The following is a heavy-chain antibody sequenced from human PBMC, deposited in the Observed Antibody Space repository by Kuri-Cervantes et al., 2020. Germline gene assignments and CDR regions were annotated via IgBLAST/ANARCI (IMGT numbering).Heavy chain of an antibody. J-gene: IGHJ4*02. Sequence: GGSLRLSCAASGFTFSSYSMNWVRQAPGRGLEWVSSISSSSSYIYYADSVRGRFTISRDNAKNSLYLQMNSLRAEDTAVYYCARGRFREQLVGIASKNIGGGDYYFDYWGQGTLVTVSS. CDR2: ISSSSSYI. D-gene: IGHD6-6*01. V-gene: IGHV3-21*01. CDR3: ARGRFREQLVGIASKNIGGGDYYFDY. CDR1: GFTFSSYS.